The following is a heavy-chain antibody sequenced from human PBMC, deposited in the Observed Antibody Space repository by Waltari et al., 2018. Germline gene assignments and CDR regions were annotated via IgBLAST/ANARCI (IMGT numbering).Heavy chain of an antibody. CDR3: TPLIYDSSGSDY. CDR2: IKSKTDGGTT. V-gene: IGHV3-15*01. D-gene: IGHD3-22*01. CDR1: GFTFSNAW. Sequence: EVQLVESGGGLVKPGGSLRLSCAASGFTFSNAWMSWVRQAPGKGLELVGRIKSKTDGGTTDYAAPVKGRFTISRDDSKNTLYLQMNSLKTEDTAVYYCTPLIYDSSGSDYWGQGTLVTVSS. J-gene: IGHJ4*02.